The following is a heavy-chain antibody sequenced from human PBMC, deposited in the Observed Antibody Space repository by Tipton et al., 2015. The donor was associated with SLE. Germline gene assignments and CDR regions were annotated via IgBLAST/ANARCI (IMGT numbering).Heavy chain of an antibody. J-gene: IGHJ3*02. V-gene: IGHV4-34*01. CDR2: INHIGSS. D-gene: IGHD2-2*01. CDR3: ARDRWDIVVVPAAYDAFDI. Sequence: TLSLTCDVFGGGGSFTGYYWSWIRQPPGKGLEWIGEINHIGSSNYNPSLKSRVTISLDTSKNQFSLRLSSVTAADTAVYYCARDRWDIVVVPAAYDAFDIWGQGTMVTVSS. CDR1: GGGGSFTGYY.